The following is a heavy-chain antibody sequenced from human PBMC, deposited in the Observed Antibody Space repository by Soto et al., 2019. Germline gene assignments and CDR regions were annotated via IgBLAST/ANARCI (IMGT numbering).Heavy chain of an antibody. V-gene: IGHV3-21*01. CDR2: ISGAGDYI. Sequence: GGSLRLSCAASGFSFSGYNMNWVRQAPGKGLEWVSSISGAGDYIYYADSVQGRFTISRDNVKNSAYLQMNSLRAEDTAVYYCARVVYFDRSAYGLWGQGTMVTVSS. CDR1: GFSFSGYN. J-gene: IGHJ3*01. CDR3: ARVVYFDRSAYGL. D-gene: IGHD3-22*01.